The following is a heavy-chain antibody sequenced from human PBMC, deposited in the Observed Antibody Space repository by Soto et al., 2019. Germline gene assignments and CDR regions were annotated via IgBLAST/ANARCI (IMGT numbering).Heavy chain of an antibody. CDR3: AKYSGCYSRGLDY. Sequence: EVQLVESGGGLVQPGGSLRLSCAASGFTFSDHYMEWVRQAPGKGLEWVGRIRNKANSYNTEYAASVKGRFTISSDDSRNSLYVQISSLKTEDTAVFYGAKYSGCYSRGLDYWGQGTPVIVSS. CDR2: IRNKANSYNT. V-gene: IGHV3-72*01. CDR1: GFTFSDHY. J-gene: IGHJ4*02. D-gene: IGHD1-26*01.